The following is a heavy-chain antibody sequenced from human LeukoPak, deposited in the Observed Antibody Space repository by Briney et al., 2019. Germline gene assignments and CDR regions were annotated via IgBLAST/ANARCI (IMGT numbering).Heavy chain of an antibody. Sequence: GGSLRLSCAASGFTFSSYAMHWVRQAPGKGLEWVSVIYSGGSTYADSVKGRFTISRDNSKNTLYLQMNSLRAEDTAVYYCAREYSSSWFIFDYWGQGTLVTVSS. CDR3: AREYSSSWFIFDY. J-gene: IGHJ4*02. D-gene: IGHD6-13*01. V-gene: IGHV3-66*01. CDR1: GFTFSSYA. CDR2: IYSGGST.